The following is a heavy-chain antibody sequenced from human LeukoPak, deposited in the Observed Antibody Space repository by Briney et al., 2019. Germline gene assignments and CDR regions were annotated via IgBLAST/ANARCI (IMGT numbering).Heavy chain of an antibody. CDR1: GGSISSYY. CDR2: IYYSGST. V-gene: IGHV4-59*01. J-gene: IGHJ4*02. D-gene: IGHD2-15*01. CDR3: ARDAYCIGGSCYSGVFH. Sequence: SETLSLTCTVSGGSISSYYWSWIRQPPGKGLEWLGYIYYSGSTNYNPSLKSRVTMSVDTSKNQFSLNLSSVTAADTAVYYCARDAYCIGGSCYSGVFHWGQGTLVTVSS.